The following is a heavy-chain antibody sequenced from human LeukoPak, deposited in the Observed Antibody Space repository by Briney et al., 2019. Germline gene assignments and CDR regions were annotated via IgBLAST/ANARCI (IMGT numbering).Heavy chain of an antibody. CDR1: GGSISSSSYY. V-gene: IGHV4-39*07. Sequence: PSETLSLTCTVSGGSISSSSYYWGWIRQPPGKGLEWIGTIYHSGSTYYNPSLKSRVTISVDTSKNQFSLRLSSVTAADTAVYYCAAEFSAYDPFDYWGQGTLVTVSS. J-gene: IGHJ4*02. CDR3: AAEFSAYDPFDY. D-gene: IGHD5-12*01. CDR2: IYHSGST.